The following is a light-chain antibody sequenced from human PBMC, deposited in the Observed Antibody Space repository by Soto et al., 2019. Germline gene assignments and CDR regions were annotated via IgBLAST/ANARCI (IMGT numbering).Light chain of an antibody. Sequence: EIVMTQSPATLSVSPGERVTLSCTARQSVSGNLAWYQQKPGQAPRLLIFSASTRASGVPARFTGSGSGTEFTLTISSLQSEDFAVYYCQQYNNWPRTWTFGQGTKVDIK. J-gene: IGKJ1*01. CDR1: QSVSGN. V-gene: IGKV3-15*01. CDR3: QQYNNWPRTWT. CDR2: SAS.